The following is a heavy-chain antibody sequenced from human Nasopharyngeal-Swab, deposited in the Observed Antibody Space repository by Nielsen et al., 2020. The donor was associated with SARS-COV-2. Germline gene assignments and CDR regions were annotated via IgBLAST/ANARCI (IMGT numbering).Heavy chain of an antibody. CDR1: GFTFSSYA. V-gene: IGHV3-23*01. J-gene: IGHJ6*02. D-gene: IGHD3-10*01. CDR2: ISGGVGST. CDR3: AKVVGSYYGMDV. Sequence: GGSLRLSCAASGFTFSSYAMSWVRQAPGKGLEWVSTISGGVGSTYYADSVKGRFTISRDNSQNTLYLQMNSLRAEDTAVYYCAKVVGSYYGMDVWGQGTTVTVSS.